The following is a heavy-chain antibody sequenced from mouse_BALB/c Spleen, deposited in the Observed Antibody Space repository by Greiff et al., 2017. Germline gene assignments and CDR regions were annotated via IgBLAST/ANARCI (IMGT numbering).Heavy chain of an antibody. Sequence: QVQLQQSGAELAKPGASVKMSCKASGYTFTSYWMHWVKQRPGQGLEWIGYINPSTGYTEYNQKFKDKATLTADKSSSTAYMQLSSLTSEDSAVYYCASITTATLFDYWGQGTTLTVSS. CDR2: INPSTGYT. CDR1: GYTFTSYW. J-gene: IGHJ2*01. V-gene: IGHV1-7*01. D-gene: IGHD1-2*01. CDR3: ASITTATLFDY.